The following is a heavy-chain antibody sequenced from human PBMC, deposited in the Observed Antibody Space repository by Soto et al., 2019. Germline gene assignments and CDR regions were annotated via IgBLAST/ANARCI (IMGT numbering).Heavy chain of an antibody. CDR2: VNPILSMS. V-gene: IGHV1-69*04. CDR3: ATSYGSGYRAFDF. CDR1: GDTFNFYS. Sequence: QVQLVQSGAEVKRPGSSVKVSCKASGDTFNFYSINWVSQAPGLGLEWMGRVNPILSMSNYAQRFQGRVTMTADKSTSTAYMELSGLRSEDTAIYYCATSYGSGYRAFDFRGQGALVIVSS. D-gene: IGHD3-10*01. J-gene: IGHJ4*02.